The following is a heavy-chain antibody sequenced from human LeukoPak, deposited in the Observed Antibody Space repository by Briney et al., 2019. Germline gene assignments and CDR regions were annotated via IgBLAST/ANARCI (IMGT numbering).Heavy chain of an antibody. Sequence: SVKVSCKASGGTFSSYAISWVRQAPGQGLEWMGRIIPILGIANYAQKFQGRVTITADKSTSTVYMELSSLRSEDTAVHYCARALHYSTFDYWGQGTLVTVSS. V-gene: IGHV1-69*04. J-gene: IGHJ4*02. CDR1: GGTFSSYA. D-gene: IGHD4-11*01. CDR2: IIPILGIA. CDR3: ARALHYSTFDY.